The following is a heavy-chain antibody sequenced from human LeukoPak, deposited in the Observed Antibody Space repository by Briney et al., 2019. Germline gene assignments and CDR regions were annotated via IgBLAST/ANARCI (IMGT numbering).Heavy chain of an antibody. CDR2: IYSSGST. Sequence: SETLSLTCTVSGGSISSYYWSWIRQPAGKGLEWIGRIYSSGSTNYNPSFESRVTMSEDASNNQFSLKLNSVTAADTAVYYCARGGSGTILFDYWGQGTPVTVSS. D-gene: IGHD1-26*01. CDR1: GGSISSYY. CDR3: ARGGSGTILFDY. V-gene: IGHV4-4*07. J-gene: IGHJ4*02.